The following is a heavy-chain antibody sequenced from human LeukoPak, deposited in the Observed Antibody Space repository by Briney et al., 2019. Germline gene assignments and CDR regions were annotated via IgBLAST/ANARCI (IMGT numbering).Heavy chain of an antibody. CDR2: IRNKVHNYAT. CDR3: ARVRYSSGWSIDY. J-gene: IGHJ4*02. CDR1: GFTFSGSA. D-gene: IGHD6-19*01. V-gene: IGHV3-73*01. Sequence: GGSLRLSCVASGFTFSGSAMHWVRQASGQGLEWVGRIRNKVHNYATAYVASVKGRFTISRDDSKNTAYLQMNSLKTEDTAVYYCARVRYSSGWSIDYWGQGTLVTVSS.